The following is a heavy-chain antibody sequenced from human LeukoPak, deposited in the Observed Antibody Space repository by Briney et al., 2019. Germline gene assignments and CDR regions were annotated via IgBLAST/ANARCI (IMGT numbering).Heavy chain of an antibody. J-gene: IGHJ3*02. Sequence: SETLSLTCAVYGGSFSGYYWSWIRQPPGKGLEWIGEINHSGSTKYNPSLKSRVTISVDTSKNQFSLKLSSVTAADTAVYYCARDRVGIAVAGLDAFDIWGQGTMVTVSS. CDR3: ARDRVGIAVAGLDAFDI. CDR1: GGSFSGYY. V-gene: IGHV4-34*01. CDR2: INHSGST. D-gene: IGHD6-19*01.